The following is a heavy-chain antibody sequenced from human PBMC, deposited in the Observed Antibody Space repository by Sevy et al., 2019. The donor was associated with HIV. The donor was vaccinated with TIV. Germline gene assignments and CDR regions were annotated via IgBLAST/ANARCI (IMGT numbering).Heavy chain of an antibody. CDR3: ARRRVEDYYGSGTPPLVNGPFDI. V-gene: IGHV4-39*01. J-gene: IGHJ3*02. Sequence: SETLSLTCTVSGSSISNSDSYWGWIRQPPGKGLGWIGSIYYSGSTYYNPSLKSRVTLSVDTSKNQFSLKVNSVTAADTALYYCARRRVEDYYGSGTPPLVNGPFDIWGQGTMVTVSS. CDR2: IYYSGST. CDR1: GSSISNSDSY. D-gene: IGHD3-10*01.